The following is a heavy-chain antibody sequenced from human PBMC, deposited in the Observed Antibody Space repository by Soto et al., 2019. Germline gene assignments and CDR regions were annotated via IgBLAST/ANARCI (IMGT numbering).Heavy chain of an antibody. CDR2: ISLYSDGT. J-gene: IGHJ5*02. D-gene: IGHD2-2*01. V-gene: IGHV1-18*01. CDR3: ARVVPGAEAWFGP. Sequence: GSSVKVSCKTSGYTFSNYGITWVRQAPGQPLEWLGWISLYSDGTNYAQKFQGRVSMTTDTSTTTAYMELRSLRSDDTAVYYCARVVPGAEAWFGPWGQGTLVTVSS. CDR1: GYTFSNYG.